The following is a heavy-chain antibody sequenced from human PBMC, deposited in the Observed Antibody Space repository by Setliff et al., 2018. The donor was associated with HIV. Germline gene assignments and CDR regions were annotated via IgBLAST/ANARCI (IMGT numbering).Heavy chain of an antibody. CDR3: ARDPYSSSWNRIDAFDI. J-gene: IGHJ3*02. V-gene: IGHV1-18*01. D-gene: IGHD6-13*01. CDR1: GYTFTSYG. Sequence: ASVKVSCKASGYTFTSYGISWVRQAPGQGLEWMGWISAYNGNTHYAQKLQGRVTMTTDTSTSTAYMELRSLRSDDTAVYYCARDPYSSSWNRIDAFDIWGQGTMVTVSS. CDR2: ISAYNGNT.